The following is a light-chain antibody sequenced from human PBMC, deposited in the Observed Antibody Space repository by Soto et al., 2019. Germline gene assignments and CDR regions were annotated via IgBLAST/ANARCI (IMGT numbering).Light chain of an antibody. CDR3: SSYTSSSTLVV. CDR2: EVS. Sequence: QSALTQPASVSGSPGQSITISCTGTSSDVGGYNYVSWYQQHPGKAPKLMIYEVSNRPSGVSNRFSGSKSGNTASLIISGLQVEDEADYYCSSYTSSSTLVVFGTGTKGTVL. CDR1: SSDVGGYNY. V-gene: IGLV2-14*01. J-gene: IGLJ1*01.